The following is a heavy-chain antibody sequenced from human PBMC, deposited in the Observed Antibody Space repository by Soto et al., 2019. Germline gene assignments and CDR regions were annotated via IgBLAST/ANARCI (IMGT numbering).Heavy chain of an antibody. D-gene: IGHD2-15*01. Sequence: GESLKISCKGSGYSFTTYWISWVRQMPGKGLEWMGKIDPSDSYTKYSPSFQGHVTISVDKSISTAYLQWSSLKASDTAMYYCARQDCSGGSCYTHNYYYYYMDVWGKGTTVTVSS. CDR3: ARQDCSGGSCYTHNYYYYYMDV. CDR1: GYSFTTYW. V-gene: IGHV5-10-1*01. CDR2: IDPSDSYT. J-gene: IGHJ6*03.